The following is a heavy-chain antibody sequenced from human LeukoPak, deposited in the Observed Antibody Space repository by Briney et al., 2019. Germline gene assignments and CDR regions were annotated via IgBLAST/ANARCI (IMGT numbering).Heavy chain of an antibody. CDR1: GFSFSNYW. CDR3: LGSASYTH. D-gene: IGHD3-10*01. V-gene: IGHV3-7*01. J-gene: IGHJ4*02. CDR2: TNQDGSQK. Sequence: GGSLRLSCTASGFSFSNYWTTWARQAPGKGLEWVANTNQDGSQKNYLDSVRGRFTISRDNAKSSLYLQMNSLRVDDTAVYFCLGSASYTHWGQGTLVTVSS.